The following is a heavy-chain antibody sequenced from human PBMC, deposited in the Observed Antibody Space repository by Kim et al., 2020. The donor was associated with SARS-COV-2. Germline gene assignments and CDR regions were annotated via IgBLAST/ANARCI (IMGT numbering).Heavy chain of an antibody. Sequence: ADSVKGRFTISRDNSKNTLYLQMNSLRAEDTAVYYCASAGAVAHGSPFDYWGQGTLVTVSS. CDR3: ASAGAVAHGSPFDY. J-gene: IGHJ4*02. D-gene: IGHD6-19*01. V-gene: IGHV3-33*01.